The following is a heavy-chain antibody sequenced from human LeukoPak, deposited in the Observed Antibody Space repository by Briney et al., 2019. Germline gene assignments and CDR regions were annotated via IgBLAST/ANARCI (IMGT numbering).Heavy chain of an antibody. Sequence: PGGSLRLSCAASGFTFSSYSMNWVRQAPGKGLEWVSSISSSSSYIYYADSVKGRFTISRDNAKNSLYLQMNSLRAENTAVYYCATTYYYDSSGIYPVYWGQGTLVTVSS. D-gene: IGHD3-22*01. J-gene: IGHJ4*02. CDR2: ISSSSSYI. V-gene: IGHV3-21*01. CDR1: GFTFSSYS. CDR3: ATTYYYDSSGIYPVY.